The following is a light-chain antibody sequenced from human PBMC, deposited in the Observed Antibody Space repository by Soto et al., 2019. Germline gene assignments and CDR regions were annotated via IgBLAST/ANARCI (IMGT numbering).Light chain of an antibody. CDR1: QSVFSS. CDR2: GSA. V-gene: IGKV3-15*01. CDR3: KQYHSWPA. Sequence: LMTQSPATLSLSPGESATLSCRASQSVFSSLAWYQQRPGQAPRLLIYGSATRATGIQDRFSGSGSGTEFTLTIRSLQSEDSAVYYCKQYHSWPAFGQGTKVDI. J-gene: IGKJ1*01.